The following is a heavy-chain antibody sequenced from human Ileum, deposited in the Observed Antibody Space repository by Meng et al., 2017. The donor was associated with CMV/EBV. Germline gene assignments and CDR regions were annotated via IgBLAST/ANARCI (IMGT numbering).Heavy chain of an antibody. CDR3: ARRGCSSTSCYNWYFDL. CDR1: SIRSSNW. J-gene: IGHJ2*01. CDR2: IYHSGST. V-gene: IGHV4-4*02. Sequence: SIRSSNWWSWVRQPPGKGLEWIGEIYHSGSTNYNPSLKSRVTISVDKSKNQFSLKLSSVTAADTAVYYCARRGCSSTSCYNWYFDLWGRGTLVTVSS. D-gene: IGHD2-2*02.